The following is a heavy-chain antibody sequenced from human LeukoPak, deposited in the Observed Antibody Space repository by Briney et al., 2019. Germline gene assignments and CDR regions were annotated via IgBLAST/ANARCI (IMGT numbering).Heavy chain of an antibody. CDR3: ARDREAADYYYYYYMDV. CDR1: GFSFSSYE. D-gene: IGHD6-13*01. CDR2: ISSSGSTI. J-gene: IGHJ6*03. Sequence: GGSLRLSCAASGFSFSSYEMNWVRQAPGKGLEWVSYISSSGSTIYYADSVKGRFTISRDNAKNSLYLQMNSLRAEDTAVYYCARDREAADYYYYYYMDVWGKGTTVTVSS. V-gene: IGHV3-48*03.